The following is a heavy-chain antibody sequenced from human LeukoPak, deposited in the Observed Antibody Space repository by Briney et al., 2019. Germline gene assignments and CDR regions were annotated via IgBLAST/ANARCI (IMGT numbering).Heavy chain of an antibody. CDR1: GFTFGDQA. Sequence: SGGSLRLSCRGCGFTFGDQAMSWVRQAPGKGLEWVGFIRSKNYRGTSEYGASVKGKFTISRDDSRSITYLQMNSLRSEDAAVYYCARGPIHLRLYQGMDVWGQGTTVTGSS. CDR3: ARGPIHLRLYQGMDV. V-gene: IGHV3-49*04. J-gene: IGHJ6*02. CDR2: IRSKNYRGTS. D-gene: IGHD5-18*01.